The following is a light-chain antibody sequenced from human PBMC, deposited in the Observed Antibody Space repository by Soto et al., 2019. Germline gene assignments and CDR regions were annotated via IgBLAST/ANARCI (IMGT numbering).Light chain of an antibody. CDR3: SSFTGSTTWV. Sequence: QSVLTQPASVSGSPGQSITISCTGTNSDIGGYDYVSWYQQDPGKAPKLLIYDVSKRPSGLSNRFSGSKSGNTASLTISGLLTEDEADYYCSSFTGSTTWVFGGGTKVTVL. V-gene: IGLV2-14*03. J-gene: IGLJ3*02. CDR2: DVS. CDR1: NSDIGGYDY.